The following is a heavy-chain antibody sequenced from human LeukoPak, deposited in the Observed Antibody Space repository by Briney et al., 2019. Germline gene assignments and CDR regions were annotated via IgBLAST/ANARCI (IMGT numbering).Heavy chain of an antibody. D-gene: IGHD3-9*01. CDR1: GFTFDDYG. J-gene: IGHJ3*02. CDR3: ARDMTALRYFDPPHDAFDI. V-gene: IGHV3-20*04. Sequence: PGGSLRLSCAASGFTFDDYGMSWVRQAPGKGLEWVSGINWNGGSTGYADSVKGRFTISRDNAKISLYLQMNSLRAEDTALYYCARDMTALRYFDPPHDAFDIWGQGTMVTVSS. CDR2: INWNGGST.